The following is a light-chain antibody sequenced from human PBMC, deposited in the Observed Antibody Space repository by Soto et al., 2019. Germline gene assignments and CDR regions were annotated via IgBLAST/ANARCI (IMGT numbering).Light chain of an antibody. Sequence: EIVLTQSPGTLSLSPGERATLSCRASQSVSSSYLAWYQQKPGQAPRLLIYGAYSRATGIQDRFSGSGSGTDFTLTIRRLEPEDFAVYYCKQYGSSPKTFGQGTKVDNK. CDR2: GAY. J-gene: IGKJ1*01. V-gene: IGKV3-20*01. CDR1: QSVSSSY. CDR3: KQYGSSPKT.